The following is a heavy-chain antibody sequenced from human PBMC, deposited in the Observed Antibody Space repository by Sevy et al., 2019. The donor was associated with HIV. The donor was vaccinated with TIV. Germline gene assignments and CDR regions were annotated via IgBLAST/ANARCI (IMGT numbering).Heavy chain of an antibody. J-gene: IGHJ6*02. CDR1: GFTFSSYG. Sequence: GGSLRLSCAASGFTFSSYGMLWVRQAPGKGLEWVAVISYDGSNKYYADSVKGRFTISRDNSKNTLYLQMNSLRAEDTAVYYCAKEHKAGRDPYYYYGMDVWGQRTTVTVSS. V-gene: IGHV3-30*18. D-gene: IGHD6-19*01. CDR2: ISYDGSNK. CDR3: AKEHKAGRDPYYYYGMDV.